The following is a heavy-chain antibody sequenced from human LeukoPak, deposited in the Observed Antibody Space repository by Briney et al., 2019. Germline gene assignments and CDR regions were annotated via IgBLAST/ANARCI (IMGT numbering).Heavy chain of an antibody. D-gene: IGHD2-15*01. Sequence: GGSLRLSCAASGFNFDDFGMSWVRQAPGKGLEWVSGINWNGGSTGYADSVKGRFTISRDNAKNSLYLQMNSLRAEDTAVYYCARFGGYCSGGSCYSPRENWFDPWGQGTLVTVSS. CDR1: GFNFDDFG. V-gene: IGHV3-20*04. J-gene: IGHJ5*02. CDR3: ARFGGYCSGGSCYSPRENWFDP. CDR2: INWNGGST.